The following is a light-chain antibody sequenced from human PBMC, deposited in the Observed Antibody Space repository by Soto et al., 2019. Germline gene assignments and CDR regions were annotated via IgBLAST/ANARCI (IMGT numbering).Light chain of an antibody. CDR1: QGINTW. Sequence: DILMTQSPSSVSAAVGDRVIIACRASQGINTWLAWYQQKPGEAPKLLIFAASRLQSGVPSRFSGSGSGTDFTLTINGLQPEDFETYYCQQADSFPLTFGGGTKVEVK. CDR2: AAS. J-gene: IGKJ4*01. V-gene: IGKV1D-12*01. CDR3: QQADSFPLT.